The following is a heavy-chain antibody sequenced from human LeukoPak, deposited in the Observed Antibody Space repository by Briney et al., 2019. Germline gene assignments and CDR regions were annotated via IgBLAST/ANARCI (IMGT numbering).Heavy chain of an antibody. D-gene: IGHD1-26*01. CDR3: ARGDLGRV. Sequence: PSETLSLTCAVYGGSFSGYCWSWIRQPPGKGLEWIGEINHSGSTNYNPSLKSRVTISVDTSKNQSSLKLSSVTAADTAVYYCARGDLGRVWGQGTLVTVSS. V-gene: IGHV4-34*01. J-gene: IGHJ4*02. CDR2: INHSGST. CDR1: GGSFSGYC.